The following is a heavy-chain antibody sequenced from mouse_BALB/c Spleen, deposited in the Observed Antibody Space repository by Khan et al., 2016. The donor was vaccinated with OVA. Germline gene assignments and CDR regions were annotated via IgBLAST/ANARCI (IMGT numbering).Heavy chain of an antibody. CDR1: GYSITSDYA. Sequence: EVQLQESGPGLVKPSQSLSLTCTVTGYSITSDYAWNWIRQFPGNKLEWMGYISSSGSTNHNPALKSRISITRDTSKNQFFLQLNSVTTEDTATYYCARDGSRYNYAMDYWGQGTSVTVSS. D-gene: IGHD2-3*01. CDR3: ARDGSRYNYAMDY. J-gene: IGHJ4*01. CDR2: ISSSGST. V-gene: IGHV3-2*02.